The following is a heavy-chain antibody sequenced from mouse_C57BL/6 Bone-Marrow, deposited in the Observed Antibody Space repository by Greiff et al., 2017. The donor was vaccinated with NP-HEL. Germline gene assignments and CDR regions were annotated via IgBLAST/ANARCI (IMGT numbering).Heavy chain of an antibody. CDR2: ISNGGGST. V-gene: IGHV5-12*01. D-gene: IGHD2-5*01. CDR3: ARPYYSNPYAMDY. J-gene: IGHJ4*01. Sequence: EVQGVESGGGLVQPGGSLKLSCAASGFTFSDYYMYWVRQTPEKRLEWVAYISNGGGSTYYPDTVKGRFTISRDNAKNTLYLQMSRLKSEDTAMYYCARPYYSNPYAMDYWGQGTSVTVSS. CDR1: GFTFSDYY.